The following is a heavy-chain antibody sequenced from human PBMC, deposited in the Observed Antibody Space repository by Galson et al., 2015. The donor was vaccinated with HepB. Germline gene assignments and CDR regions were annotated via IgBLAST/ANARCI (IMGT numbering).Heavy chain of an antibody. CDR1: GFTFTSSA. Sequence: SVKVSCKASGFTFTSSAVQWVRQARGQRLEWIGWIVVGSGNTNYAQKFQERVTITRDMSTSTAYMELSSLRSEDTAVYYCAANLTGIAAAGSWGQGTLVTVSS. J-gene: IGHJ5*02. CDR3: AANLTGIAAAGS. V-gene: IGHV1-58*01. CDR2: IVVGSGNT. D-gene: IGHD6-13*01.